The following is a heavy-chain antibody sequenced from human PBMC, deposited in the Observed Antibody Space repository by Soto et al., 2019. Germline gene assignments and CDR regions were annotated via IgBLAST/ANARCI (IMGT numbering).Heavy chain of an antibody. CDR1: GGTFSSYA. Sequence: SVKVSCAASGGTFSSYAISWVRQAPGQGLEWMGGIIPIFGTANYAQKFQGRVTITADESTSTAYMELSSLRSEDTAVYYCATSYDSGFDPWGQGTLVTVSS. CDR3: ATSYDSGFDP. V-gene: IGHV1-69*13. J-gene: IGHJ5*02. D-gene: IGHD3-3*01. CDR2: IIPIFGTA.